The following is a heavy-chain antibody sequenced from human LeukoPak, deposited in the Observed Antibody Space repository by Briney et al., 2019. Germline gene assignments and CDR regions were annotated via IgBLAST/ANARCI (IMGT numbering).Heavy chain of an antibody. CDR2: IYYSGST. CDR1: GGSISSYY. V-gene: IGHV4-59*01. CDR3: ARDPWNGSDNWFDP. D-gene: IGHD1-1*01. J-gene: IGHJ5*02. Sequence: SETLSLTCTISGGSISSYYWSWIRQPPGKGLEWIGYIYYSGSTNYNPSLKSRVTISVDTSKNQFSLKLSSVTAADTAVYYCARDPWNGSDNWFDPWGQGTLVTVSS.